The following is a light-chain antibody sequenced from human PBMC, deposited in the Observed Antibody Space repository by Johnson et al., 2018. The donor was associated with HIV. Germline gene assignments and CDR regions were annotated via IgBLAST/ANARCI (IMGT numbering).Light chain of an antibody. CDR2: KTN. J-gene: IGLJ1*01. CDR1: SSNIGNFY. CDR3: GTWDSSLNTEV. V-gene: IGLV1-51*02. Sequence: QSVLTQPPSVSAAPGQRVTISCSGSSSNIGNFYVSWYQQLPETAPKLLIYKTNDRPSGIPDRFSGSKSGTSATLAITGLTTGDEADYYCGTWDSSLNTEVFGTGTKVTVL.